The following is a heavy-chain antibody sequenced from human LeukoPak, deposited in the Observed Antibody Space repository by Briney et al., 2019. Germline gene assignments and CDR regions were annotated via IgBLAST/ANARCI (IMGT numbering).Heavy chain of an antibody. CDR2: IYYSGST. D-gene: IGHD3-9*01. Sequence: SETLSLTCTVSGGSISSSSYYWGWIRRPPGKGLEWIGSIYYSGSTYYNPSLKSRVTISVDTSKNQFSLKLSSVTAADTAVYYCASYDILTGYLDYWGQGTLVTVSS. J-gene: IGHJ4*02. V-gene: IGHV4-39*01. CDR3: ASYDILTGYLDY. CDR1: GGSISSSSYY.